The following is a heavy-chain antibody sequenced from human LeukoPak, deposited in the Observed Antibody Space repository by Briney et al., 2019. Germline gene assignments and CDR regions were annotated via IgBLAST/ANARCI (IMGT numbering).Heavy chain of an antibody. V-gene: IGHV1-69*05. D-gene: IGHD6-13*01. CDR1: GGTFSSYA. CDR3: ARDLYRYSQPTWFDP. CDR2: IILIFGTA. Sequence: SVKVSCKASGGTFSSYATSWVRQAPGQGLEWMGGIILIFGTANYAQKFQGRVTITTDESTSTAYMELSSLRSEDTAVYYCARDLYRYSQPTWFDPWGQGTLVTVSS. J-gene: IGHJ5*02.